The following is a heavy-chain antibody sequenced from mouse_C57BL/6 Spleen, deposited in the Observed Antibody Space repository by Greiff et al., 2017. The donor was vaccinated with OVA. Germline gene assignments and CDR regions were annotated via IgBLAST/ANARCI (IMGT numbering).Heavy chain of an antibody. J-gene: IGHJ4*01. CDR2: ISSGSSTI. V-gene: IGHV5-17*01. CDR3: ARRNYAMDY. Sequence: DVMLVESGGGLVKPGGSLKLSCAASGFTFSDYGMHWVRQAPEKGLEWVAYISSGSSTIYYADTVKGRFTISRDNAKNTLFLQMTSLRSEDTARYYCARRNYAMDYWGQGTSVTVSS. CDR1: GFTFSDYG.